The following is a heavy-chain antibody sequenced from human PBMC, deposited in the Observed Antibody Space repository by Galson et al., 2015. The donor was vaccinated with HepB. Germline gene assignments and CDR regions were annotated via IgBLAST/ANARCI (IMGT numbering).Heavy chain of an antibody. V-gene: IGHV3-23*01. D-gene: IGHD3-10*01. CDR3: ANSERSGWFGNIDY. CDR1: GFTFSSYA. J-gene: IGHJ4*02. CDR2: ISGSGGST. Sequence: SLRLSCAASGFTFSSYAMSWVRQAPGKGLEWVSAISGSGGSTYYADSVKGRFTISRDNSKNTLYLQMNSLRAEDTAVYYCANSERSGWFGNIDYWGQGTLVTVSS.